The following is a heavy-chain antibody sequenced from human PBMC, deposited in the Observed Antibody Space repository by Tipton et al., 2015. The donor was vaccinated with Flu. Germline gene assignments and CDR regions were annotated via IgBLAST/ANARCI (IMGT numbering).Heavy chain of an antibody. CDR1: GGSISSSSYY. V-gene: IGHV4-39*01. D-gene: IGHD2-15*01. CDR2: IYYSGST. Sequence: TLSLTCTVSGGSISSSSYYWGWTRQPPGKGLEWIGSIYYSGSTYYNPSLKSRVTISVDMSKNQFSLKLSSVTAADTAVYYCATKEVSYCSGGSCYSYYFDYWGQGTLVTVSS. J-gene: IGHJ4*02. CDR3: ATKEVSYCSGGSCYSYYFDY.